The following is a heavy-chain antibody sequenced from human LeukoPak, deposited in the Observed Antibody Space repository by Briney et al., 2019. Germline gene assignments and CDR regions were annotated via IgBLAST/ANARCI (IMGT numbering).Heavy chain of an antibody. Sequence: GGSLRLSCAASGFTFSDYYMSWIRQAPGKGLEWVSYISSSGSTIYYADSVKGRFTISRDNAQNSLYLQMNSLRAEDTAVYYCASGMTGSYSYYYYGMDVWGQGTTVTVSS. D-gene: IGHD3-9*01. CDR1: GFTFSDYY. CDR2: ISSSGSTI. V-gene: IGHV3-11*01. J-gene: IGHJ6*02. CDR3: ASGMTGSYSYYYYGMDV.